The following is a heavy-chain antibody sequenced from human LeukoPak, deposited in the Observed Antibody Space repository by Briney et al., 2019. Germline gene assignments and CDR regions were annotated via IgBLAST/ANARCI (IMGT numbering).Heavy chain of an antibody. J-gene: IGHJ5*02. CDR1: GYSFTSYW. D-gene: IGHD2-15*01. CDR2: IYPGDSDT. Sequence: GESLKISCKGSGYSFTSYWIGWVRQMPGKGLEWMGIIYPGDSDTRYSPSFQGQVTISADKPISTAYLQWSSLKASDTAMYYCARRIRSEYCSGGSCYSGLDPWGQGTLVTVSS. CDR3: ARRIRSEYCSGGSCYSGLDP. V-gene: IGHV5-51*01.